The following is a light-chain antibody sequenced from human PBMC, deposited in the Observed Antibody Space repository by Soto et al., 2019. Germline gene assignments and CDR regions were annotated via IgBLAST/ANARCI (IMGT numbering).Light chain of an antibody. Sequence: EIVLTQSPATLSLSPGERATLSCRASQSVSSYLAWYQQKPGQAPRLLIYDASNRATGIPARFSGSGSETDFTLTIISLEPEDFTVYYCQQRSNWTFGQGTKVEI. CDR3: QQRSNWT. CDR2: DAS. CDR1: QSVSSY. J-gene: IGKJ1*01. V-gene: IGKV3-11*01.